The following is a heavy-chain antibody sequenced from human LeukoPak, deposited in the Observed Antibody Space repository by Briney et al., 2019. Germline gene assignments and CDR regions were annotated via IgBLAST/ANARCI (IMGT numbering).Heavy chain of an antibody. J-gene: IGHJ5*02. CDR3: ARTMVRGVMVDWFDP. CDR1: GGSISSSSYY. CDR2: IYYSGST. V-gene: IGHV4-39*07. D-gene: IGHD3-10*01. Sequence: SETLSLTCTVSGGSISSSSYYWGWIRQPPGKGLEWIGSIYYSGSTYYNPSLKSRVTISVDTSKNQFSLKLSSVTAADTAVYYCARTMVRGVMVDWFDPWGQGTLVTVSS.